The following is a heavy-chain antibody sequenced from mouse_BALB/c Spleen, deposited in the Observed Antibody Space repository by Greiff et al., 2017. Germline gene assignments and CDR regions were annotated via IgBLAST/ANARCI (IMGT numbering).Heavy chain of an antibody. Sequence: EVKLVESGGGLVQPGGSRKLSCAASGFTFSDYGMAWVRQAPGKGPEWVAFISNLAYSIYYADTVTGRFTISRENAKNTLYLEMSSLRSEDTAMYYCERLRGSDYYAMDYWGQGTSVTVSS. D-gene: IGHD1-1*01. V-gene: IGHV5-15*02. J-gene: IGHJ4*01. CDR1: GFTFSDYG. CDR2: ISNLAYSI. CDR3: ERLRGSDYYAMDY.